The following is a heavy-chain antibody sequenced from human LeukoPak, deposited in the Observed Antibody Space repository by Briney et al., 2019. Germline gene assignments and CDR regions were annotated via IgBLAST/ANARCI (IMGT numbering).Heavy chain of an antibody. CDR2: FHYSGVT. CDR1: GGSISDINYW. J-gene: IGHJ4*02. Sequence: SETLSLSCTVSGGSISDINYWWGWFRQSPGKGLEWIGSFHYSGVTSYKPSLRSRVTMPVDTSKNQFSLKLTSVTAADTAVYYCARLPPTDYEIDYWGQGTLVTVSS. CDR3: ARLPPTDYEIDY. D-gene: IGHD4-17*01. V-gene: IGHV4-39*01.